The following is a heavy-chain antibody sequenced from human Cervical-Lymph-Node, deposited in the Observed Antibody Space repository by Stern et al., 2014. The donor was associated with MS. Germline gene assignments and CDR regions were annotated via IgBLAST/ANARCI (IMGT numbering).Heavy chain of an antibody. D-gene: IGHD3-9*01. CDR2: IYTSGST. Sequence: QVQLQESGPGLVKPSQTLSLTCTVSGGSISSGSYYWSWIRQPAGKGLEXIGRIYTSGSTNYNPSLKSRVTLSVDTSKTRFSLRLGSGTAADTAVYYCARDCRLRYFDNYGMDVWGQGTTVTVSS. V-gene: IGHV4-61*02. CDR1: GGSISSGSYY. CDR3: ARDCRLRYFDNYGMDV. J-gene: IGHJ6*02.